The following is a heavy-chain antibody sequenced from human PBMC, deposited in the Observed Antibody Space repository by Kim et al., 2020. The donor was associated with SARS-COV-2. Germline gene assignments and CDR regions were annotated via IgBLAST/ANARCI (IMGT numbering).Heavy chain of an antibody. D-gene: IGHD3-22*01. CDR3: ISGSPLDAFDI. CDR1: GYTFTYRY. Sequence: SVKVSCKASGYTFTYRYLHWVRQAPGQALEWMGWITPFNGNTNYAQKFQDRVTITRDRSMSTAYMELSSLRSEDTAMYYCISGSPLDAFDIWGQGTMVTVSS. V-gene: IGHV1-45*02. J-gene: IGHJ3*02. CDR2: ITPFNGNT.